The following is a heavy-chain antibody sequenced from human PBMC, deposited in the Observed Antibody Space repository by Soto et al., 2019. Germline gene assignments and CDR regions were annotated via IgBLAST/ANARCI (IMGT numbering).Heavy chain of an antibody. D-gene: IGHD5-12*01. V-gene: IGHV5-51*01. CDR1: GYSLTSYW. Sequence: PGESLKISCKGSGYSLTSYWIGWVLQIPWKGLEWMGIIYPGDSDTRYSPSFQGQVTISADKSISTAYLQWSSLKASDTAMYYCARPRDGYNKDDYWGQGTLVTVSS. CDR3: ARPRDGYNKDDY. CDR2: IYPGDSDT. J-gene: IGHJ4*02.